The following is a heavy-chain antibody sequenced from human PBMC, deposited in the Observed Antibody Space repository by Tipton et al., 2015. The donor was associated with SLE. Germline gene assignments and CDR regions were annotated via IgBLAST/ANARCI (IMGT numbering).Heavy chain of an antibody. V-gene: IGHV4-59*01. CDR1: GGSISSYY. D-gene: IGHD6-19*01. CDR3: ARGGYSSGWYGDYFVY. J-gene: IGHJ4*02. Sequence: TLSLTCIVSGGSISSYYWSWIRQPPGKGLEWIGYIYYSGSTNYNPSLKSRVTISVDTSKNQFSLILRSVTAADTAIYYCARGGYSSGWYGDYFVYCGQGPRSPSPQ. CDR2: IYYSGST.